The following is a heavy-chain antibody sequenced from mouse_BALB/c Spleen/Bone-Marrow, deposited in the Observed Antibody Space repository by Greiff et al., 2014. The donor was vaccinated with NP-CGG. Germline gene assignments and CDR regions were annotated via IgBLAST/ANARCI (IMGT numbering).Heavy chain of an antibody. D-gene: IGHD2-2*01. CDR1: GYTFTNYW. J-gene: IGHJ4*01. CDR3: TRWLPYAMDY. Sequence: QVQLQQSGAELVRPGASVKLSCKASGYTFTNYWINWVKQRPGQGLEWIGNTYPSDSYTNYNQKFKDKATLTVDKSSSTAYMQLSSPTSEDSAVYYCTRWLPYAMDYWGQGTSVTVSS. CDR2: TYPSDSYT. V-gene: IGHV1-69*02.